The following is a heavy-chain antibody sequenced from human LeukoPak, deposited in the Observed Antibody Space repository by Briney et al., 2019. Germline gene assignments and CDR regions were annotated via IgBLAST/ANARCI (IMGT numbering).Heavy chain of an antibody. Sequence: PGESLRLSCAASGFTFSTYGMHWVRQAPGKGLEWVAFIRYDGSNKYYADSVKGRFTISRDNSKNTLSLQMSSLRIEDTAVYFCAKVCDDRTSSPYYYYMDVWGKGTTVTVSS. J-gene: IGHJ6*03. CDR2: IRYDGSNK. CDR3: AKVCDDRTSSPYYYYMDV. V-gene: IGHV3-30*02. D-gene: IGHD2-2*01. CDR1: GFTFSTYG.